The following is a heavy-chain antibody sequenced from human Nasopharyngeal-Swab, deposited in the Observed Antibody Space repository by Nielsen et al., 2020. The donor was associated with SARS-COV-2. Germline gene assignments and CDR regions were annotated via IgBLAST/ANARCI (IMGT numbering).Heavy chain of an antibody. D-gene: IGHD4-17*01. CDR3: AVTNGGLDY. CDR2: IYWDDDK. CDR1: GLSLSTRGAG. Sequence: CGPTLVKPTQTLTLTCTFSGLSLSTRGAGVGWIRQPPGKALEWLALIYWDDDKRYSPSLKSRLTITKDTSKNQVVLTMINMDPVDTATYYCAVTNGGLDYWGQGTLVTVSS. J-gene: IGHJ4*02. V-gene: IGHV2-5*02.